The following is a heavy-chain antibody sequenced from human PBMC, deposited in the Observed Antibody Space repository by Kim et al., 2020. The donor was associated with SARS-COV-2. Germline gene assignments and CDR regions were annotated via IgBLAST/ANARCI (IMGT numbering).Heavy chain of an antibody. Sequence: GESLKISCKGSGYSFTSYWISWVRQMPGKGLEWMGRIDPSDSYTNYSPSFQGHVTISADKSISTAYLQWSSLKASDTAMYYCARHRGGATTPVDFDYWGQGTLVTVSS. CDR2: IDPSDSYT. CDR1: GYSFTSYW. J-gene: IGHJ4*02. V-gene: IGHV5-10-1*01. CDR3: ARHRGGATTPVDFDY. D-gene: IGHD1-1*01.